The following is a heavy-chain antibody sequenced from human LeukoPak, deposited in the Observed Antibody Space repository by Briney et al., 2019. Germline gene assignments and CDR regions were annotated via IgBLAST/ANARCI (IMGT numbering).Heavy chain of an antibody. V-gene: IGHV1-69*05. J-gene: IGHJ4*02. CDR1: GGTFSSYA. Sequence: SVKVSCKASGGTFSSYAISWVRQAPGQGLEWMGRIIPIFGTANYAQKFQGRVTITTDESTSTAYIELSRLRSGDTAVYYCATNPTYYYDSSGYYGDYWGQGTLVTVSS. CDR3: ATNPTYYYDSSGYYGDY. CDR2: IIPIFGTA. D-gene: IGHD3-22*01.